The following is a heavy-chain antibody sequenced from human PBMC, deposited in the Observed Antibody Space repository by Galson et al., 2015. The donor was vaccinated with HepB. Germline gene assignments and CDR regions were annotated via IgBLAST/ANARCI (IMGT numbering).Heavy chain of an antibody. D-gene: IGHD3-3*01. V-gene: IGHV1-2*06. CDR2: INPNSGIA. CDR1: GFTFTDYY. J-gene: IGHJ3*01. CDR3: ARANLFWSNWERDAFDV. Sequence: SVKVSCKASGFTFTDYYIQWVRQAPGQGLEWMGRINPNSGIAVYAETFQGRVAMTADTSISTAYMELSWLRSDDTAVYYCARANLFWSNWERDAFDVWGQGTMVTVSS.